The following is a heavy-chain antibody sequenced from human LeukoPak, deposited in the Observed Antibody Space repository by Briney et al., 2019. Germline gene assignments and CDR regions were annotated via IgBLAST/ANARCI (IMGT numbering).Heavy chain of an antibody. CDR2: ISAYNGNT. CDR3: ARDRGSSWYRGFDY. V-gene: IGHV1-18*01. D-gene: IGHD6-13*01. Sequence: ASVKVSCKASGYTFTSYGISWVRQAPGQGLEWMGWISAYNGNTNYAQKLQGRVTMTTDTSTSTAYIELRSLSSDDTAVYYCARDRGSSWYRGFDYWGQGTLVTVSS. J-gene: IGHJ4*02. CDR1: GYTFTSYG.